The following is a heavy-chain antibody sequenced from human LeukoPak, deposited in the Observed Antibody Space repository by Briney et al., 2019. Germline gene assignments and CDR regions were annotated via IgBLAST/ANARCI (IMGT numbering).Heavy chain of an antibody. V-gene: IGHV3-74*01. D-gene: IGHD2/OR15-2a*01. CDR2: INRDGSST. CDR1: GFIFRRYW. J-gene: IGHJ4*02. Sequence: PGGSLRLSCAASGFIFRRYWMNWVRQSPGKGLEWVSRINRDGSSTKYADSVKGRFTISRDNAKNTLSLQMNSLKAEDTAVYYCVRGGNFYDYWGQGTLVTVSS. CDR3: VRGGNFYDY.